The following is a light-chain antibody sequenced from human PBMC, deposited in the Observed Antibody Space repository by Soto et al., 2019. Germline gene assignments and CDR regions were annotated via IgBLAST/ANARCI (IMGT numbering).Light chain of an antibody. CDR1: SSNIGSNT. V-gene: IGLV1-44*01. Sequence: QSVLTQPPSASGTPGQRVTISCSGSSSNIGSNTVNWYQQLPGTAPKLLIYSNNQRPSGVPDRFSGSKSGTSASLAISGLQSEDEADYYCAAWDDRLNAHAVFGGGTQLTVL. J-gene: IGLJ7*01. CDR3: AAWDDRLNAHAV. CDR2: SNN.